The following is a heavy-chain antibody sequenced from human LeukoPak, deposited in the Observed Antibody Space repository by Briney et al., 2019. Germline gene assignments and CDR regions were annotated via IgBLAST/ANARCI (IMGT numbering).Heavy chain of an antibody. J-gene: IGHJ4*02. CDR1: GLSFGDSG. D-gene: IGHD6-19*01. Sequence: GGSLRLSCAASGLSFGDSGMHWVRQAPGKGLEWVAVISYDGKNKYYADSVKGRFTVSRDNSMNTLFLQMNSLRTEDTAVYYCAKNGYSSGWYMYYFDYWGQGILVTVSS. CDR3: AKNGYSSGWYMYYFDY. CDR2: ISYDGKNK. V-gene: IGHV3-30*18.